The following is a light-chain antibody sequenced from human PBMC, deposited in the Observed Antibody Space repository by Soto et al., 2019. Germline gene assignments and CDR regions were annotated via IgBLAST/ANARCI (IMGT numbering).Light chain of an antibody. CDR1: QSVSSY. J-gene: IGKJ1*01. CDR3: QQRSNWPWT. CDR2: DAS. Sequence: IVLTQSPATLSLSPGERATLSCRASQSVSSYLAWYQQKPGQAPRLLIYDASNRATGIPARFSGSGSGADFTRSISSLEPEDFAVYQCQQRSNWPWTFGQGTKVDIK. V-gene: IGKV3-11*01.